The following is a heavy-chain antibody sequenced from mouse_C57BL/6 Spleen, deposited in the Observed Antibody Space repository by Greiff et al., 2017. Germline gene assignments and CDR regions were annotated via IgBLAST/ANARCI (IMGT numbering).Heavy chain of an antibody. Sequence: QVQLKQPGAELVMPGASVKLSCKASGYTFTSYWMHWVKQRPGQGLEWIGEIDPSDSYTNYNQKFKGKSTLPVDKSSSTAYMQLSSLTSEDSAVYYCARRGLGMDYWGQGTSVTVSS. CDR1: GYTFTSYW. CDR3: ARRGLGMDY. J-gene: IGHJ4*01. V-gene: IGHV1-69*01. CDR2: IDPSDSYT. D-gene: IGHD3-3*01.